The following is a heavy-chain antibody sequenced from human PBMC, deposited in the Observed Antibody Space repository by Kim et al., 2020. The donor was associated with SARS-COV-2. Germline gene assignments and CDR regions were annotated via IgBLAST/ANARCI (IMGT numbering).Heavy chain of an antibody. V-gene: IGHV3-33*01. CDR2: IWYDGSNK. CDR1: GFTFSSYG. Sequence: GGSLRLSCAASGFTFSSYGMHWVRQAPGKGLEWVAVIWYDGSNKYYADSVKGRFTISRDNSKNTLYLQMNSLRAEDTAVYYCAREMYYDFWSGYYTGNSYYYYGMDVWGQGTTVTVSS. J-gene: IGHJ6*02. D-gene: IGHD3-3*01. CDR3: AREMYYDFWSGYYTGNSYYYYGMDV.